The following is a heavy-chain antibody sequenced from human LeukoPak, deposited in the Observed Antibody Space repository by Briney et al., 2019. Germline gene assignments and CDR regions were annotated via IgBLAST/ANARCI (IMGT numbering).Heavy chain of an antibody. V-gene: IGHV3-33*01. CDR1: GFTFSSYG. D-gene: IGHD4-17*01. CDR3: ARDQAPYGDYVPLFDP. J-gene: IGHJ5*02. CDR2: IWYDGSNK. Sequence: GGSLRLSCAASGFTFSSYGMHWVRQAPGKGLEWVAVIWYDGSNKYYADSVKGRLTISRDNSKNTLYLQMNSLRAEDTAVYYCARDQAPYGDYVPLFDPWGQGTLVTVSS.